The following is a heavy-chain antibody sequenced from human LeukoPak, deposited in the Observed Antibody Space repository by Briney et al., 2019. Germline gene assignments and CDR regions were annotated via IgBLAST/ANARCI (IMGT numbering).Heavy chain of an antibody. D-gene: IGHD4-17*01. CDR2: MNPNSGKT. Sequence: GASVKVSCKASGYTFSSSDINWVRQATGQGLEWMGWMNPNSGKTGYAQKFQGRVTVTRNTSISTAYMELSSLRSEDTAVYYCARRKGPQVTTYDYWGQGTLVTVSS. J-gene: IGHJ4*02. CDR3: ARRKGPQVTTYDY. CDR1: GYTFSSSD. V-gene: IGHV1-8*03.